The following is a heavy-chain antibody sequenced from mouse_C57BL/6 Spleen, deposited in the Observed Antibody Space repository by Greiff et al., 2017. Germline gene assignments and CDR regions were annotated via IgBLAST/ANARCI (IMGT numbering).Heavy chain of an antibody. J-gene: IGHJ4*01. Sequence: VKVVESGADLAKPGASLKLSCKASGYTFTSYWMHWVQQRPGQGLEWIGYINPSSGYTKYNQKFKDKATLTADKSTSTAYMQLSRLTYEDSSYYYCAGLGRGYAMDYWGQGTSVTVSS. CDR3: AGLGRGYAMDY. CDR2: INPSSGYT. V-gene: IGHV1-7*01. CDR1: GYTFTSYW.